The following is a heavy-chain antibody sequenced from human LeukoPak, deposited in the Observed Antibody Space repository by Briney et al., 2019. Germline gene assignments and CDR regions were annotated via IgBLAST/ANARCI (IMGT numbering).Heavy chain of an antibody. J-gene: IGHJ6*02. D-gene: IGHD4-17*01. V-gene: IGHV1-18*01. Sequence: ASVKLSCKASGYNFIYYDVNWVRLAPGQGLERMGRISGWNGDTNYAQKFQGRVTLTVDTSTTSAYMELTSLRPDDTSVYYYAAQYYGETQTYRLDVWGQGSTVIVSS. CDR2: ISGWNGDT. CDR3: AAQYYGETQTYRLDV. CDR1: GYNFIYYD.